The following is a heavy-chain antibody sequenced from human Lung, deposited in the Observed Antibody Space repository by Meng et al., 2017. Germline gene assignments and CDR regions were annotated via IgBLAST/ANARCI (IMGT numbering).Heavy chain of an antibody. Sequence: QVLVVVSGVACKKRGASVKVSCKASGYTFPDYWLHWVRRAPGPGLEWMGRIDPKSGDTHYAQRFQGRVTMTGNTSISTAYMELSGLRSDDTAMYYCARDEDISAAGKLFGDYWGQGTLVTVSS. D-gene: IGHD6-13*01. J-gene: IGHJ4*02. CDR1: GYTFPDYW. V-gene: IGHV1-2*06. CDR2: IDPKSGDT. CDR3: ARDEDISAAGKLFGDY.